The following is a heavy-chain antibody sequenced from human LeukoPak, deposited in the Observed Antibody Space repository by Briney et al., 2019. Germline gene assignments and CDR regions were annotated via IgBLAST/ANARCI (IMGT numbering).Heavy chain of an antibody. D-gene: IGHD6-6*01. V-gene: IGHV4-34*01. CDR2: INQSGSS. Sequence: SETLSLTCAVYGGSFNGYYWSWIRQPPAKGLEWIGEINQSGSSNSNPSLKSRVIMSVGASKNQFSLKLSSVTAADTAVYYCARWRIAALAFDYWGQGTLVTVSS. CDR1: GGSFNGYY. CDR3: ARWRIAALAFDY. J-gene: IGHJ4*02.